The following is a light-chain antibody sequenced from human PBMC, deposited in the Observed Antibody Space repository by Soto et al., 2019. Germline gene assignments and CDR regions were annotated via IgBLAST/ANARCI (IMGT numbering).Light chain of an antibody. J-gene: IGKJ5*01. CDR2: DAS. CDR3: QQYGSSPIT. CDR1: QSVSSNY. Sequence: EIVLTQSPGTLSLSPGERATLSCRASQSVSSNYLAWYQQKPGQAPRFLIYDASSRATGIPDRFSGSGSATDFTLTISRLEPGDFAVYYCQQYGSSPITFGQGTRLEIK. V-gene: IGKV3-20*01.